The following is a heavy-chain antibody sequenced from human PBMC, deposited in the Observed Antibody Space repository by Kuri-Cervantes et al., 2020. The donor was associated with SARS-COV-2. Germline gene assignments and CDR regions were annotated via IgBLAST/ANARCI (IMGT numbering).Heavy chain of an antibody. CDR3: ARGEAARGLMVVFKWRGAGPLHF. CDR1: GYIFTDYY. V-gene: IGHV1-2*04. Sequence: ASVKVSCKASGYIFTDYYIHWVRQAPGQGLEWMGWLNPNTGGTNYAQKFQGWVTMTRDTSLTTAYMELTRLTSDDSAVYFCARGEAARGLMVVFKWRGAGPLHFWGQGTLVTVSS. D-gene: IGHD3-10*01. CDR2: LNPNTGGT. J-gene: IGHJ4*02.